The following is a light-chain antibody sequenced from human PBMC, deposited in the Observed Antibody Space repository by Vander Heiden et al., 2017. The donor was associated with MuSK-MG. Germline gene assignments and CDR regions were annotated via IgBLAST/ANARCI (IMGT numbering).Light chain of an antibody. J-gene: IGKJ2*01. CDR2: AAS. V-gene: IGKV1-39*01. CDR1: QSISNY. Sequence: DIQMTQSPSSLSASVGDRVTITCRASQSISNYLNWYQQKPGTAPKLLIYAASIFQSGVPLRFAGSGSGTNFTLTISSLQPEDFATYYCQQSYSKPHNFGQGTKLEIK. CDR3: QQSYSKPHN.